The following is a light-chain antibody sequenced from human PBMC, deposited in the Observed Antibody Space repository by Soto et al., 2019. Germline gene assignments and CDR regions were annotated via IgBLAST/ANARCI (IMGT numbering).Light chain of an antibody. CDR1: QDITRW. J-gene: IGKJ4*01. V-gene: IGKV1-12*01. Sequence: DIQMTQSPTSVSASVGDRVTMACRASQDITRWLAWYQQKPGTAPKLLIYGASSLQSGVPSRFSGSGSETDFTLTISSLQPEDSATYYCQQTNTFPLTFGGGTKVDIK. CDR3: QQTNTFPLT. CDR2: GAS.